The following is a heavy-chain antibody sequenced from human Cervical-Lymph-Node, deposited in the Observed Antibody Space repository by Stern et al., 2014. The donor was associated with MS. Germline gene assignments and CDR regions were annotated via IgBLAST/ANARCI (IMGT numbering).Heavy chain of an antibody. D-gene: IGHD5-12*01. J-gene: IGHJ4*02. CDR2: ISWNSGSI. CDR1: GFTFDDYA. V-gene: IGHV3-9*01. Sequence: EVQLVESGGGLVQPGRSLRLSCAASGFTFDDYAMHWVRQAPGKGLEWVSGISWNSGSIGYADSVKGRFTISRDNAKNSLYLQMNSLRAEDTALYYCANGGWLRRWGQGTLVTVSS. CDR3: ANGGWLRR.